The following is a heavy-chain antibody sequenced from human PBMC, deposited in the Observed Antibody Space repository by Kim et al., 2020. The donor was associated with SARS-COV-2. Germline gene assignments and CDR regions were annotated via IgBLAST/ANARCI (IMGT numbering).Heavy chain of an antibody. J-gene: IGHJ6*03. V-gene: IGHV1-8*01. CDR3: ARGYLKGIVVVIAPRPDDYYMDV. Sequence: ASVKVSCKASGYTFTSYDINWVRQATGQGLEWMGWMNPNSGNTGYAQKFQGRVTMTRNTSISTAYMELSSLRSEDTAVYYCARGYLKGIVVVIAPRPDDYYMDVWGKGTTVTVSS. CDR1: GYTFTSYD. D-gene: IGHD2-21*01. CDR2: MNPNSGNT.